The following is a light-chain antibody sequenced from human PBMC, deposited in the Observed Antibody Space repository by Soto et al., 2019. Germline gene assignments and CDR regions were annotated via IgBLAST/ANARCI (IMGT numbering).Light chain of an antibody. V-gene: IGLV2-18*02. CDR1: SSDVGSYNR. J-gene: IGLJ1*01. Sequence: QSVLTQPPSVSASPGQSVAVSCTGTSSDVGSYNRASWYQQPPGTAPKLIIYEVSNRPSGDPDRFSGSKSGNTASLTISGLQAEDEADYYCSSFTSSTTYVFGTGTKVTVL. CDR3: SSFTSSTTYV. CDR2: EVS.